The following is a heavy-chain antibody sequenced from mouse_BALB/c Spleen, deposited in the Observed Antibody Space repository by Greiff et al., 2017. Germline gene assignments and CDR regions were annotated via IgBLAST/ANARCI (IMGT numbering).Heavy chain of an antibody. D-gene: IGHD2-3*01. J-gene: IGHJ4*01. CDR3: ARYGYYALYAMDY. Sequence: QVQLQQSGAELVRPGVSVKISCKGSGYTFTDYAMHWVKQSHAKSLEWIGVISTYYGDASYNQKFKGKATMTVDKSSSTAYMELARLTSEDSAIYYCARYGYYALYAMDYWGQGTSVTVSS. V-gene: IGHV1S137*01. CDR1: GYTFTDYA. CDR2: ISTYYGDA.